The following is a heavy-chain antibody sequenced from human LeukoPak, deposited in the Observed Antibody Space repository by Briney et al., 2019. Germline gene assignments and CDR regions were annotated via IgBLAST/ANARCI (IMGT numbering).Heavy chain of an antibody. CDR1: GFTFGSYW. D-gene: IGHD3-3*01. CDR3: TTNPIGGFDY. CDR2: INSDGSST. J-gene: IGHJ4*02. Sequence: GGSLRLSCAASGFTFGSYWMHWVRQAPGKGLVWVSRINSDGSSTSYADSVKGRFTISRDNAKNTLYVQMNSLRAEDTAVYYCTTNPIGGFDYWGQGTLVTVSS. V-gene: IGHV3-74*01.